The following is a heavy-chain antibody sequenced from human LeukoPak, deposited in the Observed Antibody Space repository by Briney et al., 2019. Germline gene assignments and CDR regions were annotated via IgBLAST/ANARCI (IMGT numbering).Heavy chain of an antibody. CDR3: ARKGAARPHYAFDI. V-gene: IGHV4-59*01. D-gene: IGHD6-6*01. CDR2: IYYSGST. CDR1: GGSISSYY. J-gene: IGHJ3*02. Sequence: PSETLSLTCTVSGGSISSYYWSWIRQPPGKGLEWIGYIYYSGSTNYNPSLKSRVTISVDTSKNQFSLKLSSVTAADTAVYYCARKGAARPHYAFDIWGQGTMVTVSS.